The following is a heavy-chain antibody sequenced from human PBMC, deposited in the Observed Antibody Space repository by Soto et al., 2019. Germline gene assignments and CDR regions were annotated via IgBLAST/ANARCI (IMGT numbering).Heavy chain of an antibody. V-gene: IGHV1-69*02. CDR3: ATSYGSGYRAFDS. CDR1: GDTFNFYT. D-gene: IGHD3-10*01. J-gene: IGHJ4*02. CDR2: INPILSMS. Sequence: QVQLVQSGADVQRPGSSVRVSCKASGDTFNFYTINWVRQAPGQGLQWMGRINPILSMSNYATRFQGRVTMTADTSTSTAYMEPSSLRSEETAMYYCATSYGSGYRAFDSWGQGALVTVSS.